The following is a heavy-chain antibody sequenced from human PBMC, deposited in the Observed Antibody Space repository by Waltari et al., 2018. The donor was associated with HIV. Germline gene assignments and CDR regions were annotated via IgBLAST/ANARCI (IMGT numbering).Heavy chain of an antibody. CDR2: IKEGGSEI. D-gene: IGHD6-13*01. Sequence: EVRLVESGGGLVQPGGSLRLSCAASGFTFSSSWMTWVRQAPGKGLECGANIKEGGSEIHYGDSVKGRFTISRDNAKNSLYLQMNSLRAEDTAVYYCARRQQLTDWGQGTLVTVSS. CDR1: GFTFSSSW. V-gene: IGHV3-7*01. CDR3: ARRQQLTD. J-gene: IGHJ4*02.